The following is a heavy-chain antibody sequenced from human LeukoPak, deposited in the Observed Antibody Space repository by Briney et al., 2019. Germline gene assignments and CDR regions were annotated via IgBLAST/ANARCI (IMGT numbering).Heavy chain of an antibody. CDR2: ISAYNGNT. V-gene: IGHV1-18*01. Sequence: ASVKASCKASGYTFTSYGISWVRQAPGQGLEWMVWISAYNGNTNYAQKLQGRVTMTTDTSTSTAYMELRSLRSDDTAMYYCARGRGGGQLGYYFDYWGLGTLVTVSS. J-gene: IGHJ4*02. D-gene: IGHD3-16*01. CDR3: ARGRGGGQLGYYFDY. CDR1: GYTFTSYG.